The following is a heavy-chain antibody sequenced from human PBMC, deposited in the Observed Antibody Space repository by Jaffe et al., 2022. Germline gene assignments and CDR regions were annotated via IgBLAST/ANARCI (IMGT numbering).Heavy chain of an antibody. Sequence: EVQLVESGGGLVKPGGSLRLSCAASGFTFSNAWMSWVRQAPGKGLEWVGRIKSKTDGGTTDYAAPVKGRFTISRDDSKNTLYLQMNSLKTEDTAVYYCTTSSLVEWFHYYYYYYYMDVWGKGTTVTVSS. CDR1: GFTFSNAW. D-gene: IGHD3-3*01. V-gene: IGHV3-15*01. CDR3: TTSSLVEWFHYYYYYYYMDV. CDR2: IKSKTDGGTT. J-gene: IGHJ6*03.